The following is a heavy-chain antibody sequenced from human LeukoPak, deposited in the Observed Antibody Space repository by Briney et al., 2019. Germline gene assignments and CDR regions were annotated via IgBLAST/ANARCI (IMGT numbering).Heavy chain of an antibody. V-gene: IGHV4-4*02. D-gene: IGHD3-9*01. Sequence: RPSETLSLTCAVSGGSISSSNWWSWVRQPPGKGLEWIGEICDSGGTNDNRSLKSRVPISLDTSQNQSSLKLSSVTAADPALYSCAGGPGHDLLPGYQYHLDYSGQGTLVTVSS. J-gene: IGHJ4*02. CDR3: AGGPGHDLLPGYQYHLDY. CDR2: ICDSGGT. CDR1: GGSISSSNW.